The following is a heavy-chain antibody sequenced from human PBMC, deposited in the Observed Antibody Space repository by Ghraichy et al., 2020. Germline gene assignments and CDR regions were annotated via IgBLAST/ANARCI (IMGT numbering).Heavy chain of an antibody. D-gene: IGHD4-17*01. V-gene: IGHV1-69*13. CDR1: GGTFSSYA. Sequence: SVKVSCKASGGTFSSYAISWVRQAPGQGLEWMGGIIPIFGTANYAQKFQGRVTITADESTSTAYMELSSLRSEDTAVYYCARGNPNIFDYGDYAGWFDPWGQGTLVTVSS. CDR2: IIPIFGTA. CDR3: ARGNPNIFDYGDYAGWFDP. J-gene: IGHJ5*02.